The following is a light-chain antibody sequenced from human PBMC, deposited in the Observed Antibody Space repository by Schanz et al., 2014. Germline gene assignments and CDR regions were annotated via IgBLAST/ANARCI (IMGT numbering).Light chain of an antibody. CDR2: GAS. Sequence: ETVMTQSPGTLSVSPGGRATLSCRASQSVSSNLAWYQQKPGQAPRLLIYGASARPTAIPGRFSGSGSGTDFTLTITSLQPEDFAVYSCQQYGDSPPTFGPGTKVEI. V-gene: IGKV3D-15*01. CDR3: QQYGDSPPT. J-gene: IGKJ4*01. CDR1: QSVSSN.